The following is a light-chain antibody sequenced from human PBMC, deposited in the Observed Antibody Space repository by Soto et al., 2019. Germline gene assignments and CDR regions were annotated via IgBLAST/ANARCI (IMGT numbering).Light chain of an antibody. V-gene: IGKV3-20*01. CDR1: QYINSAY. Sequence: EIVLTQSPGTLSLSPGERATLSCRASQYINSAYLAWYQQKPGQAPRLLIYGASSRSAGIPDRFSGSGSGTDFTLTISRLDPEDLAMYYCQLYGSSLGAFGPGTKVDVK. CDR3: QLYGSSLGA. J-gene: IGKJ3*01. CDR2: GAS.